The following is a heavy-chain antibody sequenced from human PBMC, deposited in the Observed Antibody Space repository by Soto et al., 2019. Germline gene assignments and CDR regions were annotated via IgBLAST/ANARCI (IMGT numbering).Heavy chain of an antibody. CDR2: IWYDGSNK. V-gene: IGHV3-33*01. Sequence: QVQLVESGGGVVQPGRSLRLSCAASGFTFSSYGMHWVRQAPGKGLEWVAVIWYDGSNKYYADSVKGRFTISRDNSKNTLYLQMNRLRAEDTAVYYCARGAYCSSTRCYYYYYGMDVWGQGTTVTVSS. CDR3: ARGAYCSSTRCYYYYYGMDV. D-gene: IGHD2-2*01. CDR1: GFTFSSYG. J-gene: IGHJ6*02.